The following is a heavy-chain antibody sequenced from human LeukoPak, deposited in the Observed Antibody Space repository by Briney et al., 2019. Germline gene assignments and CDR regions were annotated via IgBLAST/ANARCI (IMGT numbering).Heavy chain of an antibody. V-gene: IGHV4-4*02. CDR2: IHRSGSP. J-gene: IGHJ4*02. D-gene: IGHD1-14*01. CDR3: AREIHGGFNPGAY. CDR1: LDSTSSNF. Sequence: SETLSLTCTVSLDSTSSNFWSWVRQPPGKGLEWIGEIHRSGSPNYNPSLQSRVTISIDRSRNQIVLELSSVTAADTAVYYCAREIHGGFNPGAYWGQGILVTVSS.